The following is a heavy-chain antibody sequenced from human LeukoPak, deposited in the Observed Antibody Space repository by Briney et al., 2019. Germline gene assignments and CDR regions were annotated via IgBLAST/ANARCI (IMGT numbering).Heavy chain of an antibody. D-gene: IGHD6-19*01. CDR2: MTYDGSKR. CDR1: GFTFSSYG. CDR3: ARGQKSVGRTLAGTTIYSYYYYMDV. J-gene: IGHJ6*03. V-gene: IGHV3-30*03. Sequence: GGSLRLSCVVSGFTFSSYGMHWVRQAPGKWLEWVAFMTYDGSKRPYADSVKGRFTISRDNAKNSLYLQMNSLRAEDTAVYYCARGQKSVGRTLAGTTIYSYYYYMDVWGKGTTVTVSS.